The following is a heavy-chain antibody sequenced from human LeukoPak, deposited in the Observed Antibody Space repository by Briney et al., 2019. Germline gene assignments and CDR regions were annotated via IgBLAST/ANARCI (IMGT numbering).Heavy chain of an antibody. D-gene: IGHD3-22*01. Sequence: GGSLRLSCAASGFNFNNYGLHWVRQAPGKGLEWVAFIRYDGSNKYYADSVKGRFTISRDNAKNSLYLQMNSLRAEDMAVYYCAIERFSSGYSYGFDYWGQGTLVTVSS. CDR2: IRYDGSNK. CDR3: AIERFSSGYSYGFDY. J-gene: IGHJ4*02. CDR1: GFNFNNYG. V-gene: IGHV3-30*02.